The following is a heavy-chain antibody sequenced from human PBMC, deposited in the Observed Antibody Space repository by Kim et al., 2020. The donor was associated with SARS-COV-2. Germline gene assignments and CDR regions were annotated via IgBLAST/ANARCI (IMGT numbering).Heavy chain of an antibody. CDR1: GGTFSSYA. D-gene: IGHD1-26*01. CDR2: IIPIFGTA. J-gene: IGHJ3*02. V-gene: IGHV1-69*13. Sequence: SVKVSCKASGGTFSSYAISWVRQAPGQGLEWMGGIIPIFGTANYAQKFQGRVTITADESTSTAYMELSSLRSEDTAVYYCARDPPRYSGSQSDAFDIWGQGTMVTVSS. CDR3: ARDPPRYSGSQSDAFDI.